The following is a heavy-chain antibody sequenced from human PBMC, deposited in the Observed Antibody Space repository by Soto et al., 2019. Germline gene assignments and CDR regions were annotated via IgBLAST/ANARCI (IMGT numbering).Heavy chain of an antibody. Sequence: EVQLVESGGGLVQPGGSLKLSCAASGFTFSGSAMHWVRQASGKGLEWVGRIRSKANSYATAYAASVKGRFTISRDDSKNTAYLHMTSLKTEDTAVYYCTRPSGGFEAFDIWGQGTMVTVSS. D-gene: IGHD3-10*01. CDR2: IRSKANSYAT. V-gene: IGHV3-73*02. J-gene: IGHJ3*02. CDR1: GFTFSGSA. CDR3: TRPSGGFEAFDI.